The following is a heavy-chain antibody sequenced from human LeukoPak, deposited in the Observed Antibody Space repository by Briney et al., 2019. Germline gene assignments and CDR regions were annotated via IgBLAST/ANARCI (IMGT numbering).Heavy chain of an antibody. CDR2: NNPNSGDT. V-gene: IGHV1-2*02. CDR1: GYTFTGYY. J-gene: IGHJ4*02. CDR3: ARQGLQIDY. Sequence: ASVKVSCKASGYTFTGYYMHWVRQAPGQGLEWMGWNNPNSGDTNYAQKFQGRVTMTRDTSISTAYMELSRLRSDDTAIYFCARQGLQIDYWGQGTLVTVSS.